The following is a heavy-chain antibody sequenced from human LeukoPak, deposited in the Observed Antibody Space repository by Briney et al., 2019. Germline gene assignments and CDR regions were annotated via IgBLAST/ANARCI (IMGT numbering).Heavy chain of an antibody. Sequence: SETLSLTCTVSGGSITSRNWWSWVRQPPGQGLEWIGEMYHGGSINYNPSLKSRVTISVDISKNQFSLKLNSVTAADTAVYYCARDIGSAQPGFWGQGTLVTVSS. CDR3: ARDIGSAQPGF. CDR2: MYHGGSI. D-gene: IGHD6-25*01. CDR1: GGSITSRNW. J-gene: IGHJ4*02. V-gene: IGHV4-4*02.